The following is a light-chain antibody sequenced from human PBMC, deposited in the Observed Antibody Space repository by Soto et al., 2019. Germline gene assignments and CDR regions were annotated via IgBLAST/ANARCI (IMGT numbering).Light chain of an antibody. CDR3: QQYTNTNNPWM. CDR2: EAS. V-gene: IGKV1-9*01. Sequence: DIQFTQSPSFLSASVGDRVTITCRASQDISDYLAWYQQKPGKAPNLLIYEASTLQSGVASRFSGSGSGTEFTLIISGLQPDDSATYYCQQYTNTNNPWMFGQGTKV. J-gene: IGKJ1*01. CDR1: QDISDY.